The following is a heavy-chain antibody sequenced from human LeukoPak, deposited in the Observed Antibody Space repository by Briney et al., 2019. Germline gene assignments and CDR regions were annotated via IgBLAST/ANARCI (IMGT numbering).Heavy chain of an antibody. CDR1: GFTFSSYS. CDR3: ARFPEWELLGSPPP. Sequence: GGSLRHSCAASGFTFSSYSMNWVRQAPGKGLEWVSSISSSSSYIYYADSVKGRFTISRDNAKNSLYLQMNSLRAEDTAVYYCARFPEWELLGSPPPWGQGTMVTVSS. D-gene: IGHD1-26*01. CDR2: ISSSSSYI. V-gene: IGHV3-21*01. J-gene: IGHJ3*01.